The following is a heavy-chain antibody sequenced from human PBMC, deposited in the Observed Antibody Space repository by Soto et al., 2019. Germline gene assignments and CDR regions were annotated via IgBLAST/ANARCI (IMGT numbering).Heavy chain of an antibody. CDR2: IYYSGST. V-gene: IGHV4-39*01. CDR1: GGSISSSSYY. Sequence: SETLSLTCTVSGGSISSSSYYWGWIRQPPGKGLEWIGSIYYSGSTYYNPSLKSRVTISVDTSKNQFSLKLSSVTAADTAVYYCARVGDIVVVPAAVTFDYWGQGTLVTVSS. CDR3: ARVGDIVVVPAAVTFDY. D-gene: IGHD2-2*01. J-gene: IGHJ4*02.